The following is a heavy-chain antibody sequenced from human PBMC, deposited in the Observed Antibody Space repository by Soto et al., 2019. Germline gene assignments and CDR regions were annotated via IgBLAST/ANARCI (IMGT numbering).Heavy chain of an antibody. J-gene: IGHJ4*02. CDR2: IYYSGST. CDR3: ARHIPYCSGGSCYLSPHDY. CDR1: GGSISSSSYC. Sequence: PSETLSLTCTVSGGSISSSSYCWGWIRQPPGKGPEWIGSIYYSGSTYYNPSLKSRVTISVDTSKNQFSLKLSSVTAADTAVYYCARHIPYCSGGSCYLSPHDYWGQGTLVTV. D-gene: IGHD2-15*01. V-gene: IGHV4-39*01.